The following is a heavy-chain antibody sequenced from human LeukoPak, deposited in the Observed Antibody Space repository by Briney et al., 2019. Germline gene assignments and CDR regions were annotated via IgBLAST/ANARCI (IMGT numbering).Heavy chain of an antibody. CDR2: IYYSGST. V-gene: IGHV4-38-2*02. Sequence: SETLSLTCTVSGYSISSGYYWGWIRQPPGKGLEWIGSIYYSGSTYYNPSLKSRVTISVDTSKNQFSLKLSSVTAADTAVYYCARDGEMATIITDAFDIWGQGTMVTVSS. D-gene: IGHD5-24*01. J-gene: IGHJ3*02. CDR1: GYSISSGYY. CDR3: ARDGEMATIITDAFDI.